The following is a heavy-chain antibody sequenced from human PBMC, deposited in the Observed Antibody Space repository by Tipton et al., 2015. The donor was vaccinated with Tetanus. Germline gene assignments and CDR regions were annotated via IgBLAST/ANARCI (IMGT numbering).Heavy chain of an antibody. V-gene: IGHV4-59*08. D-gene: IGHD3-9*01. Sequence: TLSLTCPVSRGPISSYYWSWIRQVPGKGLEWIGYTHHSGNTNYNPSLSGRVTTSVDTSKNQFSLKMSSVTAADTAVYYCARHSSLKALNYWGQGTLVTASS. CDR1: RGPISSYY. CDR3: ARHSSLKALNY. CDR2: THHSGNT. J-gene: IGHJ4*02.